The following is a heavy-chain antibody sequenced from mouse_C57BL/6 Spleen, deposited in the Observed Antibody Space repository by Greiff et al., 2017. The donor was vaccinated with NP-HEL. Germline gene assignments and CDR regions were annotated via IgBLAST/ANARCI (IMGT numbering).Heavy chain of an antibody. Sequence: EVKVVESGGGLVKPGGSLKLSCAASGFTFSSYAMSWVRQTPEKRLEWVATISDGGSYTYYPDNVKGRFIISSDNAKHTMYLQMSHLKSEDTAMDYCARDSGTGKDYWGQGTTLTVSS. D-gene: IGHD3-3*01. CDR3: ARDSGTGKDY. CDR1: GFTFSSYA. CDR2: ISDGGSYT. V-gene: IGHV5-4*01. J-gene: IGHJ2*01.